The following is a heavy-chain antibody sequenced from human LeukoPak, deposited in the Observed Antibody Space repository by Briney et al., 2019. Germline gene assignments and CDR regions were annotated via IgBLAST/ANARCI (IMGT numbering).Heavy chain of an antibody. D-gene: IGHD1-26*01. CDR2: IYYSRST. Sequence: SETLSLTCTVSGGSISSTSYYWGWIRQPPDKGLEWIGSIYYSRSTYYNPSLKSRVTISVDTSKNQFSLKLNSVTAADTAVYYCARHALSGFNWFDPWGQGTLVTVSS. CDR3: ARHALSGFNWFDP. V-gene: IGHV4-39*01. CDR1: GGSISSTSYY. J-gene: IGHJ5*02.